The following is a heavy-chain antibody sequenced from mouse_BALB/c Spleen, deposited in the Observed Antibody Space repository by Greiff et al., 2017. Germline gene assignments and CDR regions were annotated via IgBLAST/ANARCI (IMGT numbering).Heavy chain of an antibody. Sequence: QVQLKQSGPELVKPGASVKISCKASGYAFSSSWMNWVKQRPGQGLEWIGRIYPGDGDTNYNGKFKGKATLTADKSSSTAYMQLSSLTSVDSAVYFCARGPSYYRYEGYAMDYWGQGTSVTVSS. J-gene: IGHJ4*01. CDR2: IYPGDGDT. D-gene: IGHD2-14*01. CDR1: GYAFSSSW. V-gene: IGHV1-82*01. CDR3: ARGPSYYRYEGYAMDY.